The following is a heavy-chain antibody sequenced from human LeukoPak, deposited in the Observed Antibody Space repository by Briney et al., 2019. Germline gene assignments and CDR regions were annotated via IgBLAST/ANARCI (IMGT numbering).Heavy chain of an antibody. J-gene: IGHJ3*02. D-gene: IGHD6-13*01. Sequence: KTSETLSLTCTVSGGSISSYYWSWIRQPPGKGREWIGYIYYSGSTNYNPSLKSRVTISVDTSKNQFSLKLSSVTAADTAVYYCAREGTAGTAFDIWGQGTMVTVSS. CDR2: IYYSGST. CDR1: GGSISSYY. CDR3: AREGTAGTAFDI. V-gene: IGHV4-59*01.